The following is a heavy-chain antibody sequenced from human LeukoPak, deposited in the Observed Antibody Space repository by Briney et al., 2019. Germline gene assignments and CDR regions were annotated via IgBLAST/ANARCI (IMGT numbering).Heavy chain of an antibody. Sequence: GGSLRPSCAGSGFTFSFYSMSWVRQAPGKGLEWVANIKQDGSEEYYVYSAKVRFTISRENTKNSLYRQMNSLRAEYTSVYYWTRDDTVTTRVGFIDWGQGSLVTVSS. V-gene: IGHV3-7*01. CDR1: GFTFSFYS. J-gene: IGHJ4*02. CDR3: TRDDTVTTRVGFID. D-gene: IGHD4-17*01. CDR2: IKQDGSEE.